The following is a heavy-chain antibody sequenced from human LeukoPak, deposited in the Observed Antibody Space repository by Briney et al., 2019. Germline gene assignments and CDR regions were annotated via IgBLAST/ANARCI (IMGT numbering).Heavy chain of an antibody. Sequence: ASVKVSCKASGGTFSSYAISWVRQAPGQGLEWMGMIIPLFGTANYAQKFQGRVTITTDESTSTAYMELSSLRSEDTAVYYCARDHVLGSSSWYIAFDIWGQGTMVTVSS. D-gene: IGHD6-13*01. CDR1: GGTFSSYA. CDR3: ARDHVLGSSSWYIAFDI. V-gene: IGHV1-69*05. J-gene: IGHJ3*02. CDR2: IIPLFGTA.